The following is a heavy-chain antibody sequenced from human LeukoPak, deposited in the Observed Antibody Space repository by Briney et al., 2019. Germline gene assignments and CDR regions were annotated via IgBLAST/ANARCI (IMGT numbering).Heavy chain of an antibody. J-gene: IGHJ4*02. V-gene: IGHV4-4*09. D-gene: IGHD6-13*01. CDR2: IYTSGST. CDR3: ARQGDSSSWSYFDY. CDR1: GGPISSYY. Sequence: SETLSLTCTVSGGPISSYYWSWIRQPPGKGLEWIGYIYTSGSTNYNPSLKSRVTISVDTSKNQFSLKLSSVTAADTAVYYCARQGDSSSWSYFDYWGQGTLVTVSS.